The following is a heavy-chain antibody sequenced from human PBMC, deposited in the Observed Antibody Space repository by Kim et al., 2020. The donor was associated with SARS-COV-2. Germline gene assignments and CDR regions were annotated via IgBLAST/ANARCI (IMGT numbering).Heavy chain of an antibody. CDR3: VGIAVAGTDY. Sequence: STNYNPALKSRVTISVDTSKNQFSLKLSSVTAADTAVYYCVGIAVAGTDYWGQGTLVTVSS. J-gene: IGHJ4*02. CDR2: ST. V-gene: IGHV4-4*09. D-gene: IGHD6-19*01.